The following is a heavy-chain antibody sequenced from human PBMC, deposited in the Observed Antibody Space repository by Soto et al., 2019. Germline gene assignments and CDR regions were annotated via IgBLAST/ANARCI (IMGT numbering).Heavy chain of an antibody. CDR3: AREAGDIVVVPAAIFSDWGRRLDP. Sequence: QVQLQESGPGLVKPSETLSLTCTVSGGSISSYYWSWIRQPAGKGLEWIGRIYTSGSTNYNPSLKSRVTMSVDTSKNQFSLKLSSVTAADTAVYYCAREAGDIVVVPAAIFSDWGRRLDPWGQGTLVTVSS. CDR2: IYTSGST. D-gene: IGHD2-2*02. J-gene: IGHJ5*02. CDR1: GGSISSYY. V-gene: IGHV4-4*07.